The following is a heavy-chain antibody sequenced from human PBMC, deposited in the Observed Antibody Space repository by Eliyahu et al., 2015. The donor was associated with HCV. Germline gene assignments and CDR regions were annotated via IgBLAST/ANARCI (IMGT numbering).Heavy chain of an antibody. CDR1: XYTFTSYG. CDR2: ISAYNGNT. CDR3: ARDSSGWYYKLVVRAFDI. J-gene: IGHJ3*02. D-gene: IGHD6-19*01. V-gene: IGHV1-18*04. Sequence: QVQLVQSGAEVKKPGASVKVSCXASXYTFTSYGXSWVRQAPGQGLEWXGWISAYNGNTNYAQKLQGRVTMTTDTSTSTAYMELRSLRSDDTAVYYCARDSSGWYYKLVVRAFDIWGQGTMVTVSS.